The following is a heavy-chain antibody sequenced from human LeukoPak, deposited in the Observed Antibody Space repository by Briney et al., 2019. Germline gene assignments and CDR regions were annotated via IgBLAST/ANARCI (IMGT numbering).Heavy chain of an antibody. J-gene: IGHJ4*02. CDR1: GGSLSSGSYY. CDR3: ARLDQKELILDY. Sequence: SQTLSLTCTVSGGSLSSGSYYWSWIRQHPGKGLEWIGHIFYSRSTYYNPSPKNRLTKSVDTSQNQFDLKLSSVTAGATAVYHCARLDQKELILDYWGEGTLFTVSS. V-gene: IGHV4-31*03. CDR2: IFYSRST. D-gene: IGHD1-26*01.